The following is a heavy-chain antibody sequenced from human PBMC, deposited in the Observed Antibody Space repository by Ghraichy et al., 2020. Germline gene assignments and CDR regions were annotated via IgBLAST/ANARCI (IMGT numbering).Heavy chain of an antibody. CDR1: GFTFSIYS. CDR2: ISSGSIYI. CDR3: ARSTPSCRSSVLNAFDI. D-gene: IGHD2-2*01. V-gene: IGHV3-21*01. Sequence: GGSLRLSCAASGFTFSIYSVNWVRQAPGKGLEWVSSISSGSIYIYYADSVKGRFTISRDNAKNSLYLQMSSLRAEDTAVYYCARSTPSCRSSVLNAFDIWGQGTMVTVSS. J-gene: IGHJ3*02.